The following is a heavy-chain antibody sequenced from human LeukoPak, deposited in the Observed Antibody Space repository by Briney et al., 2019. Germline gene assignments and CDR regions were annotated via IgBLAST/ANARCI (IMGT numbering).Heavy chain of an antibody. Sequence: ASVKVSCTASGYTFTSYAMNWVRQAPGQGLEWMVIINPSGGSTSYAQKFQGRVTMTRDTSTSTVYMELSSLRSEDTAVYYCARVSLGSSSWTYYYYYGMDVWGQGTTVTVSS. J-gene: IGHJ6*02. CDR2: INPSGGST. CDR1: GYTFTSYA. V-gene: IGHV1-46*01. CDR3: ARVSLGSSSWTYYYYYGMDV. D-gene: IGHD6-13*01.